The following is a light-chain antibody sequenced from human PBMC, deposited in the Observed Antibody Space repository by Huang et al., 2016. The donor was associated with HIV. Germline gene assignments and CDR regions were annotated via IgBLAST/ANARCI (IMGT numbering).Light chain of an antibody. Sequence: DIQITQSPSSLSASVGDRVIITCRASQNINRYLNWYQQQPGKAPKLLISGASKLQSGVPSSFSRSGSGTHFTLAISSLQPEDSATYYCQQSAVTPRTFGQGTKLEI. CDR3: QQSAVTPRT. J-gene: IGKJ2*01. CDR2: GAS. CDR1: QNINRY. V-gene: IGKV1-39*01.